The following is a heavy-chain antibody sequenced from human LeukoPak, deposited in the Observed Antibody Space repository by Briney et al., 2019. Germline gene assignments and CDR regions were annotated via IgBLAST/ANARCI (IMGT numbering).Heavy chain of an antibody. V-gene: IGHV4-31*03. D-gene: IGHD6-13*01. Sequence: SQTLSLTCTVSGGSISSGGYYWGWIRQHPGKGLEWIGYNYYSGSTYYNPSLKSRVTISVDTSKNQFSLKLSSVTAADTAVYYCARAWGHSSSWPCMDVWGQGTTVTVSS. CDR3: ARAWGHSSSWPCMDV. CDR2: NYYSGST. CDR1: GGSISSGGYY. J-gene: IGHJ6*02.